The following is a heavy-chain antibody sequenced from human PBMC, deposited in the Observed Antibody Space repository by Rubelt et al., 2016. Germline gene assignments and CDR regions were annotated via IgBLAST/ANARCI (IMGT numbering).Heavy chain of an antibody. D-gene: IGHD6-19*01. J-gene: IGHJ4*02. CDR2: IYYSGST. CDR3: ARLSSGWYYFDH. V-gene: IGHV4-39*01. CDR1: GGSISSSSYY. Sequence: QLQLQESGPGLVKPSETLSLTCTVSGGSISSSSYYWGWIRQPPGKGLEWIGSIYYSGSTYYNPSLKSRVTISVDTSKNQFSLKLSSVTAADTAVYYCARLSSGWYYFDHWGQGTLVTVSS.